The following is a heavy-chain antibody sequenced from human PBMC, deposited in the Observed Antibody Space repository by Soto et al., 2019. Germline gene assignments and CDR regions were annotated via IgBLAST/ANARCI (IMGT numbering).Heavy chain of an antibody. CDR3: ARDVGHCFINTCYKPAY. CDR1: GFTFSSYW. D-gene: IGHD2-2*02. CDR2: ISSEGGDT. J-gene: IGHJ4*02. Sequence: EVQLVESGGGLVQPGGSLRLSCAASGFTFSSYWMHWVRQVPGKGLVWVSRISSEGGDTSYADSVKGRFTISRDNARKTLDLQKSSLRAEDTAVYYCARDVGHCFINTCYKPAYWGQGTLVTVSS. V-gene: IGHV3-74*01.